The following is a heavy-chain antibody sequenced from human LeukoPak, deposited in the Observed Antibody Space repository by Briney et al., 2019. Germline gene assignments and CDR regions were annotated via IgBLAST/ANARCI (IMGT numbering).Heavy chain of an antibody. CDR1: GGSISSGDYY. V-gene: IGHV4-31*03. D-gene: IGHD3-10*01. CDR3: ARDSDSGSYEVNWFDP. J-gene: IGHJ5*02. CDR2: IYYSGST. Sequence: PSETLSLTCTVSGGSISSGDYYWSWIRQHPGKGLEWIGYIYYSGSTYYNPSLKSRVTISVDTSKNQFSLKVNSVTAADTAVYYCARDSDSGSYEVNWFDPWGQGTLVTVSS.